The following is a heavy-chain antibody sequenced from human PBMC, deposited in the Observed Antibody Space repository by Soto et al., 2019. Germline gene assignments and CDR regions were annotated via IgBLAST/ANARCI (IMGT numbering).Heavy chain of an antibody. CDR2: INHSGST. CDR1: GGSFSGYY. D-gene: IGHD2-15*01. Sequence: SETLSLTCAVYGGSFSGYYWSWIRQPPGKGLEWIGEINHSGSTNYNPSLKSRVTISVDTSKNQFSLKLSSVTAADTAVYYCARGGCSGGSCYSLRLYGMDVWGQGTTVTVSS. CDR3: ARGGCSGGSCYSLRLYGMDV. J-gene: IGHJ6*02. V-gene: IGHV4-34*01.